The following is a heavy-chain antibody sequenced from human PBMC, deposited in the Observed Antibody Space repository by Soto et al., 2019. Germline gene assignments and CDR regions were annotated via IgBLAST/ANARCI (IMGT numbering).Heavy chain of an antibody. Sequence: PGGSLRLSCAASGLNFSSYAMSWVRQAPGKGLEWVSAISGSGGSTYYADSVKGRFTISRDNSKNTLYLQMNSLRAEDTAVYYCAKDGGGRGVGATLGALDIWGQGTMVTVSS. CDR2: ISGSGGST. CDR1: GLNFSSYA. D-gene: IGHD1-26*01. CDR3: AKDGGGRGVGATLGALDI. V-gene: IGHV3-23*01. J-gene: IGHJ3*02.